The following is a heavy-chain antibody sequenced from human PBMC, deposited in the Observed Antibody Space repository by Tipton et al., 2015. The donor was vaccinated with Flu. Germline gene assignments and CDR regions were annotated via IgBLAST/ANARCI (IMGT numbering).Heavy chain of an antibody. Sequence: VQLVQSGGGLVQPGGSLRLSCTAFGFTFSTYEMNWVRQAPGKGLEWLSYISSSGSTISYSDSVRGRFTISRDNAKNSLYLQLNSLRAEDTAVYYCASLTGDDYWGQGDLVTVSS. V-gene: IGHV3-48*03. CDR3: ASLTGDDY. D-gene: IGHD7-27*01. J-gene: IGHJ4*02. CDR2: ISSSGSTI. CDR1: GFTFSTYE.